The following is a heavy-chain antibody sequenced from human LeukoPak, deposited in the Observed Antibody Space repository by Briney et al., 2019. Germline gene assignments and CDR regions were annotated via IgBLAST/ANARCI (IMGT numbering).Heavy chain of an antibody. V-gene: IGHV4-59*01. J-gene: IGHJ4*02. Sequence: PSETLSLTCTVSGGSISSYYWSWIRQPPGKGLEWIGYIYYTGSTNYNPSLKSRGVTISVDTSKNQFSLKLSSVTAADTAVYYCARETAAGTFDYWGQGILVTVSS. CDR3: ARETAAGTFDY. CDR2: IYYTGST. CDR1: GGSISSYY. D-gene: IGHD6-13*01.